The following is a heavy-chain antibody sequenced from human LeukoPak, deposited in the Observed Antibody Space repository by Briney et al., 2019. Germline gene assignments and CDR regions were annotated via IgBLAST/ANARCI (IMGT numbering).Heavy chain of an antibody. CDR1: GYSFTTYW. D-gene: IGHD1-26*01. Sequence: GESLKISCKGSGYSFTTYWIAWVRQMPGKGLEWMGIIYPGDSDTRYSPSFQGQVTISADKSISTAYLQWSSLKASDTAMYYCASSTRGSYRHDAFDIWGQGTMVTVSS. CDR2: IYPGDSDT. CDR3: ASSTRGSYRHDAFDI. J-gene: IGHJ3*02. V-gene: IGHV5-51*01.